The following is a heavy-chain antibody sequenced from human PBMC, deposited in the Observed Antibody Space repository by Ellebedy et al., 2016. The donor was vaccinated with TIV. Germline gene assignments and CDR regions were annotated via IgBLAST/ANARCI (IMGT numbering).Heavy chain of an antibody. D-gene: IGHD3-3*01. CDR2: IYYTGST. CDR3: AREFRYDFWRGPLDH. CDR1: GGSISSGRFY. J-gene: IGHJ4*02. Sequence: SETLSLXXSVSGGSISSGRFYWNWLRPPPGKGLEWLGNIYYTGSTSYSPSLTGRVTISIDTPGNKFSRKVTSVTAADTAVYYGAREFRYDFWRGPLDHWGQGTTVIVSS. V-gene: IGHV4-61*01.